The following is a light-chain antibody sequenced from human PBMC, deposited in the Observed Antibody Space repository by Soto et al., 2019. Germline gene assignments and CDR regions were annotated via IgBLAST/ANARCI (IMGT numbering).Light chain of an antibody. CDR3: HQYCSSPQA. J-gene: IGKJ3*01. CDR1: QSVTRSF. V-gene: IGKV3-20*01. Sequence: EIVLTQSPGTLSLSPGERVTLSCRASQSVTRSFLAWYQQKPGQAPRLVIYGASSTTTGIPDRFSGSGSGTDFTLTISRLEPEDFAVYYCHQYCSSPQAFGPGTKVDIK. CDR2: GAS.